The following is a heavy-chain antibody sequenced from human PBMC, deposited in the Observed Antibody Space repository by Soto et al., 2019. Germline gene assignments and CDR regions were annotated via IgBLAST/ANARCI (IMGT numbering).Heavy chain of an antibody. CDR3: ARDPGRIRFGELLAYYYYYMDV. V-gene: IGHV1-18*01. CDR1: GYTFTSYG. Sequence: QVQLVQSGAEVKKPGASVKVSCKASGYTFTSYGISWVRQAPGQGLEWMGWSSAYNGNTNYAQKLQGRVTMTTDTSTSTAYMELRSLRSDDTAVYYCARDPGRIRFGELLAYYYYYMDVWGKGTTVTVSS. J-gene: IGHJ6*03. D-gene: IGHD3-10*01. CDR2: SSAYNGNT.